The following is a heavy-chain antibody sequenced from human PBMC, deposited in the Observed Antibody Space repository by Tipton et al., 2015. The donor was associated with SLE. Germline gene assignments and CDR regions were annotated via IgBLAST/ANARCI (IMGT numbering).Heavy chain of an antibody. CDR1: GGSISSGDYY. CDR2: IYYSGST. V-gene: IGHV4-30-4*01. D-gene: IGHD4-17*01. CDR3: ARGPETTDYGDYDNGIYFDL. Sequence: TLSLTCTVSGGSISSGDYYWSWIRQPPGKGLEWIGYIYYSGSTYYNPSLKSRVTISVDTSKNQFSLKLSSVTAADTAVYYCARGPETTDYGDYDNGIYFDLWGRGTLVTVSS. J-gene: IGHJ2*01.